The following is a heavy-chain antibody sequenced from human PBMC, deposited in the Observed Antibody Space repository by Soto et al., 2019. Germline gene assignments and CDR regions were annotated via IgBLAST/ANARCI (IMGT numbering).Heavy chain of an antibody. CDR1: GYTCTRYT. V-gene: IGHV1-3*01. CDR3: ARGIATGQLDP. D-gene: IGHD2-15*01. CDR2: INPDNGNT. J-gene: IGHJ5*02. Sequence: QVQLVQSGAEVKKPGASVKISCKASGYTCTRYTMNWVRQAPGQRLEWMGWINPDNGNTKSSQKFQDRVIITRDTSASTASMDLSSLRSEDTAVYYCARGIATGQLDPWGQGTLVTVSS.